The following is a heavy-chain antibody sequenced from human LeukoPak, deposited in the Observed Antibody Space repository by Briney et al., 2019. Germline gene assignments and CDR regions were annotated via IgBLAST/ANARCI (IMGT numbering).Heavy chain of an antibody. D-gene: IGHD4/OR15-4a*01. CDR3: ARDGAAYQARAFDI. V-gene: IGHV4-59*01. Sequence: PSETLSLPCTVSGGPICSYYWRWIRQPPGKGLEWIGYIYYSGSTNYNPSLKSRVTISVDTSKNQFSLRLSSVTAADTAVYYCARDGAAYQARAFDIWGQGTMVTVSS. CDR2: IYYSGST. CDR1: GGPICSYY. J-gene: IGHJ3*02.